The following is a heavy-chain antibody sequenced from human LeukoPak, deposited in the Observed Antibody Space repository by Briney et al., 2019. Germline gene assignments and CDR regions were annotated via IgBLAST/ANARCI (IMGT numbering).Heavy chain of an antibody. J-gene: IGHJ2*01. Sequence: KPSETLSLTCTASGGSISSYYWSWIRQPPGKGLEWIGYIFYNGSTNYTPSLKSRVTRSVDTFKNQCSLKLSSVTAADTAVYYCARGTYYDILTGYQGVGYFDLWGRGTLVTVSS. D-gene: IGHD3-9*01. CDR1: GGSISSYY. V-gene: IGHV4-59*08. CDR2: IFYNGST. CDR3: ARGTYYDILTGYQGVGYFDL.